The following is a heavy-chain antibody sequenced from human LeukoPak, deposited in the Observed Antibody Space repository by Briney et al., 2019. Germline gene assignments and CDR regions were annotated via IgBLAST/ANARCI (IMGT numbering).Heavy chain of an antibody. Sequence: ASVEVSCKASGYTFTSYGISWVRQAPGQGLEWMGWISAYNGNTNNAQKLQGRVTMTTDTSTSTAYMELRNLRSDDTAVYYCARGLYYDILTGYYYWGQGTLVTVSS. D-gene: IGHD3-9*01. CDR2: ISAYNGNT. CDR1: GYTFTSYG. J-gene: IGHJ4*02. V-gene: IGHV1-18*01. CDR3: ARGLYYDILTGYYY.